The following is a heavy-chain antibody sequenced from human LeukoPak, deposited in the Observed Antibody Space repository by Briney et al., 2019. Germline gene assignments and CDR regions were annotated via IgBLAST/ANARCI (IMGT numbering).Heavy chain of an antibody. CDR3: ARDSRAMVTGY. CDR1: GGSISSYY. Sequence: PSETLSLTCTVSGGSISSYYWSWIRQPAEEGLEWIGRIYTSGSTNYNPSLKSRVTMSVDTSKNQFSLKLSSVTAADTAVYYCARDSRAMVTGYWGQGTLVTVSS. J-gene: IGHJ4*02. D-gene: IGHD5-18*01. V-gene: IGHV4-4*07. CDR2: IYTSGST.